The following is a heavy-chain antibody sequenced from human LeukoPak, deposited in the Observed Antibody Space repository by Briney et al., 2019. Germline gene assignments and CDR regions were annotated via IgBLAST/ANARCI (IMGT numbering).Heavy chain of an antibody. CDR1: GFTFSSYS. J-gene: IGHJ2*01. V-gene: IGHV3-21*01. Sequence: GSLRLSCAASGFTFSSYSMNWVRQAPGKGLEWVSSISSSSSYIYYADSVKGRFTISRDNAKNSLYLQMNSLRAEDTAVYYCARDGTNCSGGSCYGWYFDLWGRGTLVTVSS. CDR2: ISSSSSYI. CDR3: ARDGTNCSGGSCYGWYFDL. D-gene: IGHD2-15*01.